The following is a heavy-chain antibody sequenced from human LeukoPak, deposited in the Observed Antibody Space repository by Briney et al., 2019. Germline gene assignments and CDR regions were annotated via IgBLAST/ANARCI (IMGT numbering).Heavy chain of an antibody. CDR3: AKDVGWYERYFDY. CDR2: IRYDGSNK. J-gene: IGHJ4*02. D-gene: IGHD6-19*01. CDR1: GFTFSSYG. V-gene: IGHV3-30*02. Sequence: GGSLRLSCAASGFTFSSYGMHWVRQAPGKGLEWVAFIRYDGSNKYYADSVKGRFTISRDNSKNTLYLQMNSLRAEGTAVYYCAKDVGWYERYFDYWGQGTLVTVSS.